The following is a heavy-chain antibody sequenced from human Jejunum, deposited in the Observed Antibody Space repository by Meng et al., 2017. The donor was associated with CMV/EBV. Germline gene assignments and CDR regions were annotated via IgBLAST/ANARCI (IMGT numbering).Heavy chain of an antibody. D-gene: IGHD2-15*01. CDR1: FTFDDYG. CDR3: ARGDGSIHASRLLDY. V-gene: IGHV3-20*03. CDR2: INWNGGRT. J-gene: IGHJ4*02. Sequence: FTFDDYGMSWIRQVPGKGLEWVAAINWNGGRTEYGDSVKGRFTISRDNVKNSLYLQMNSLRAGDTAVYYCARGDGSIHASRLLDYWGQGTQVTVSS.